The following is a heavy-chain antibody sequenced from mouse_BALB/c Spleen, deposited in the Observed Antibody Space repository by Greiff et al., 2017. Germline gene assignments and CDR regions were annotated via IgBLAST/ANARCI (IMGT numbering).Heavy chain of an antibody. CDR2: IDPANGNT. J-gene: IGHJ4*01. Sequence: VQLQQSGAELVKPGASVKLSCTASGFNIKDTYMHWVKQRPEQGLEWIGRIDPANGNTKYDPKFQGKATITADTSSNTAYLQLSSLTSEDTAVYYCARGLLRLRDYAMDYWGQGTSVTVSS. CDR3: ARGLLRLRDYAMDY. CDR1: GFNIKDTY. V-gene: IGHV14-3*02. D-gene: IGHD1-2*01.